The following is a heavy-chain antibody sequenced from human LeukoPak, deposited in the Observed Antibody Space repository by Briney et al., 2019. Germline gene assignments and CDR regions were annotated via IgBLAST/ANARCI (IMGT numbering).Heavy chain of an antibody. J-gene: IGHJ4*02. CDR2: ISSSGSTI. D-gene: IGHD6-13*01. V-gene: IGHV3-11*04. CDR3: ARAKSGSWYSPDY. Sequence: PGGSLRLSCAASGFTFSDYYMSWIRQAPGKGLEWVSYISSSGSTIYYADSAKGRFTISRDNAKNSLYLQMNSLRAEDTAVYYCARAKSGSWYSPDYWGQGTLVTVSS. CDR1: GFTFSDYY.